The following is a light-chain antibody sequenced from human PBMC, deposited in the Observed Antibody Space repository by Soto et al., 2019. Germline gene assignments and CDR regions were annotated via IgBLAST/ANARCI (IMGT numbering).Light chain of an antibody. CDR1: SSDIGLYNY. CDR2: EVN. J-gene: IGLJ1*01. Sequence: QSVLSQPVSMSGSPGQSITIPCTGASSDIGLYNYVSWYQHHPGKAPKLLISEVNVRPSGLSDRFSASKAGNTASLTISGLQPEDEAYYYCSSLSTTSTPIVFGSGTKVTVL. CDR3: SSLSTTSTPIV. V-gene: IGLV2-14*01.